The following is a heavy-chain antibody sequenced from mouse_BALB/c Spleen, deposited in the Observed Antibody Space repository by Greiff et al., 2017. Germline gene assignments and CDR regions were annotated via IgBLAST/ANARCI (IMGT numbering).Heavy chain of an antibody. CDR3: ARPKNSHYYGYVGYAMDY. V-gene: IGHV7-3*02. J-gene: IGHJ4*01. CDR1: GFTFTDYY. CDR2: IRNKANGYTT. D-gene: IGHD1-2*01. Sequence: EVMLVESGGGLVQPGGSLRLSCATSGFTFTDYYMSWVRQPPGKALEWLGFIRNKANGYTTEYSASVKGRFTISSDNSQSILYLQMNTLRAEDSATYYCARPKNSHYYGYVGYAMDYWGQGTSVTVSS.